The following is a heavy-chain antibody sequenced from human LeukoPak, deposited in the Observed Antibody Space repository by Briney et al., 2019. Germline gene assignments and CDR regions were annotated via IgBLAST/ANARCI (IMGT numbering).Heavy chain of an antibody. Sequence: PSETLSLTCTVSGGSISSYYWSWIRQPPGKGLEWIGYIYSTGSTNSNPSLKSRVSISVDSSKNQFSLKLTSVTAADTAVYYCARRFDTSGWVDSWGQGTLVTVSS. V-gene: IGHV4-59*08. CDR2: IYSTGST. D-gene: IGHD6-19*01. CDR1: GGSISSYY. CDR3: ARRFDTSGWVDS. J-gene: IGHJ4*02.